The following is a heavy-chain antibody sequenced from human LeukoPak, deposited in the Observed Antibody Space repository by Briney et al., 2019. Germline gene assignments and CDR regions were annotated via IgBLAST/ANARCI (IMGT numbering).Heavy chain of an antibody. Sequence: SVKVSCKASGGTFSSYAISWVRQAPGQGLEWMGGIIPIFGTANYAQKFQGRVTITTAESTSTAYIELSSLRSEDTAVYYCARGPYYYDSSGYYDYWGQGTLVTVSS. V-gene: IGHV1-69*05. CDR2: IIPIFGTA. J-gene: IGHJ4*02. CDR1: GGTFSSYA. D-gene: IGHD3-22*01. CDR3: ARGPYYYDSSGYYDY.